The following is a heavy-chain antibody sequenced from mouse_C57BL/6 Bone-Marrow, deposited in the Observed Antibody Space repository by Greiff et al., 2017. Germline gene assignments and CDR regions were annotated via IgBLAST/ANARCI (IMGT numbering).Heavy chain of an antibody. CDR2: IDPETGGT. CDR1: GYTFTDYE. Sequence: QVQLKESGAELVRPGASVTLSCKASGYTFTDYEMHWVKQTPVHGLEWIGAIDPETGGTAYNQKFKGKAILTADKSSSTAYMELRSLTSEDSAVXYCTRSSRSFAYWGQGTLVTVSA. J-gene: IGHJ3*01. D-gene: IGHD1-1*01. V-gene: IGHV1-15*01. CDR3: TRSSRSFAY.